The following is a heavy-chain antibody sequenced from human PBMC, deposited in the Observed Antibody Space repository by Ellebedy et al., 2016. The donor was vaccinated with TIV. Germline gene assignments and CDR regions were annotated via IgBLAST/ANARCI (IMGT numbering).Heavy chain of an antibody. Sequence: AASVKVSCKASGYTFTGHYLHWVRQAPGQGLEWLGWINPNSGDTNYAQRFQGRVTVTRDTSLNTVYMELSRLRSDDTAVYYCARGQGQQWLVRLDYWGQGTLVTVSS. J-gene: IGHJ4*02. CDR1: GYTFTGHY. CDR2: INPNSGDT. D-gene: IGHD6-19*01. V-gene: IGHV1-2*02. CDR3: ARGQGQQWLVRLDY.